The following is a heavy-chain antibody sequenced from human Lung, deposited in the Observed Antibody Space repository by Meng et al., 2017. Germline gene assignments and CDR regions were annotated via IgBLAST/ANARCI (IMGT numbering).Heavy chain of an antibody. J-gene: IGHJ4*02. CDR2: IIDSGST. D-gene: IGHD6-19*01. V-gene: IGHV4-34*02. CDR1: GGTFSGYY. Sequence: VHLQRWWAGLLQPLKTYSLACAVYGGTFSGYYWSWIRQPPGKGLEWIGEIIDSGSTNYNPSLKSRVTISVDTSKNQFSLRVTSVTAADRAVYYCVRRTYSSGWYFDYWGQGTLVTVSS. CDR3: VRRTYSSGWYFDY.